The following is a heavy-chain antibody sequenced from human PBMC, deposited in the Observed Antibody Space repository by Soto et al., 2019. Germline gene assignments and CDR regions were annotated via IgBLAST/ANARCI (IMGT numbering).Heavy chain of an antibody. V-gene: IGHV3-33*01. Sequence: QVQLVESGGGVVQPGRSLRLSCAASGFTFSSYGMHWVRQAPGKGLEWVAVIWYDGSNKYYADSVKGRFTISRDNSKNTLDLQMNSLRAEDTAVYYCARSIVAARPTWDFDLWGRGTLVTVSS. D-gene: IGHD6-6*01. J-gene: IGHJ2*01. CDR2: IWYDGSNK. CDR1: GFTFSSYG. CDR3: ARSIVAARPTWDFDL.